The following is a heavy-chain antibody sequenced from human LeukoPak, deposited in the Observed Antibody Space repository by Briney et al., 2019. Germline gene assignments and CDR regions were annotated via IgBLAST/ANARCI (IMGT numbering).Heavy chain of an antibody. J-gene: IGHJ6*03. CDR2: IYSSGST. CDR1: GGSISSYY. Sequence: PSETLSLTCTVSGGSISSYYWSWIRQPPRKGLEWIGYIYSSGSTNYNPSLKSRLTISVDASKNQFSLKLTSVTAADTAVYYCARDSSAAGYYYYMDVWGKGTTVTVSS. V-gene: IGHV4-59*01. CDR3: ARDSSAAGYYYYMDV. D-gene: IGHD6-13*01.